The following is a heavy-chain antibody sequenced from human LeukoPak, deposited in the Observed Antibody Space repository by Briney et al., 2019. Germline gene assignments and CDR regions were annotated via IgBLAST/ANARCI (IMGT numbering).Heavy chain of an antibody. CDR1: GGSISSYY. J-gene: IGHJ4*02. CDR3: ARVQVSGEPNFDY. CDR2: IYYSGST. Sequence: PSETLSLTCTVSGGSISSYYWSWIRQPPGKGLEWIGYIYYSGSTNYNPSLKSRVTISVDTSKNQFSLKLSSVTAADTAVYYCARVQVSGEPNFDYWGQGTLVTVSS. V-gene: IGHV4-59*01. D-gene: IGHD4-17*01.